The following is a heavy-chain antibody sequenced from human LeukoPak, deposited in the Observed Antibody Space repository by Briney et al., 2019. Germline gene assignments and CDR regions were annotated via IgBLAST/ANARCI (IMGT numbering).Heavy chain of an antibody. Sequence: SETLSLTCTVSGYSISSGYYWGWIRQPPGKGLEWIGSIYHSGSTNYNPSLKSRVTISVDKSKNQFSLKLSSVTAADTAVYYCARSGAFDIWGQGTMVTVSS. D-gene: IGHD6-25*01. CDR1: GYSISSGYY. CDR2: IYHSGST. J-gene: IGHJ3*02. V-gene: IGHV4-38-2*02. CDR3: ARSGAFDI.